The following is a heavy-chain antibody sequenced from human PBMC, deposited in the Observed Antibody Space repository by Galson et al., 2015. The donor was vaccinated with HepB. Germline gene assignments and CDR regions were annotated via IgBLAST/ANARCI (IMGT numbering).Heavy chain of an antibody. J-gene: IGHJ4*02. CDR3: ARNQDVGGNYRYTPDY. D-gene: IGHD3-16*02. CDR1: GFIVNNYA. CDR2: ISGSGGSP. V-gene: IGHV3-23*01. Sequence: SLRLSCAASGFIVNNYAMNWVRQAPGKGLEWVSLISGSGGSPYYADSVKGRFTISRDNSKNTLYLEMNSLRAEDTAVYYCARNQDVGGNYRYTPDYWGQGTLVTVSS.